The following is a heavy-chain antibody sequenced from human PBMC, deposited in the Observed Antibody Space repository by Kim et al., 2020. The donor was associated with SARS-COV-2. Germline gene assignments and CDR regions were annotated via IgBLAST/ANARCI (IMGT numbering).Heavy chain of an antibody. V-gene: IGHV4-39*07. D-gene: IGHD2-8*02. CDR2: IYYSGTT. CDR3: ARGYGSYTGPTPFDY. J-gene: IGHJ4*02. Sequence: SETLSLTCTVSGGSISSSDYYWGWIRQPPGKGLEWIGLIYYSGTTYYNPSLKSRVTISVDTSKNQFSLKLSSVTAADTAVYYCARGYGSYTGPTPFDYWGQGTLVTVSS. CDR1: GGSISSSDYY.